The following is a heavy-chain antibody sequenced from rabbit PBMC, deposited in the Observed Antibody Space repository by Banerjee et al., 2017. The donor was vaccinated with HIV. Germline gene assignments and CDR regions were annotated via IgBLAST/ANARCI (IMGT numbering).Heavy chain of an antibody. J-gene: IGHJ5*01. CDR2: IDYGSSGST. D-gene: IGHD6-1*01. CDR3: ARDAGWPGAAYAGFDWLDL. Sequence: QEQLEESGGGLVKPEGSLTLTCTASGFSFSSRYYMCWVRQAPGKGLEWIACIDYGSSGSTDYASWAKGRFTISKTSSTTVTLQMTSLTVADTATYFCARDAGWPGAAYAGFDWLDLWGPGTLVTVS. CDR1: GFSFSSRYY. V-gene: IGHV1S45*01.